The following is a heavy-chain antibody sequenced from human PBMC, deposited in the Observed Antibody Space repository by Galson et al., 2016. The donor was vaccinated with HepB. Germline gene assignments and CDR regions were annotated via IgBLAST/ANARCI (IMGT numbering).Heavy chain of an antibody. CDR2: ISGSGGST. J-gene: IGHJ4*02. CDR1: GFTFSSYA. D-gene: IGHD3-9*01. Sequence: SLRLSCAASGFTFSSYAMSWVRQAPGKGLEWVSAISGSGGSTYYADSVKGRFTISRDNSKNTLYLQINNLRAGDTAVYYCAKTSGALLTGYYLDFDYWGQGTLVTVSS. V-gene: IGHV3-23*01. CDR3: AKTSGALLTGYYLDFDY.